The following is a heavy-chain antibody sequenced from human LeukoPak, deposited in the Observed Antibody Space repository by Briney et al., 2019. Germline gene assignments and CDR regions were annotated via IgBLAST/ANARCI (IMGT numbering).Heavy chain of an antibody. CDR1: GSTFRSYA. CDR2: IIPIFGTA. CDR3: ARAPALAVAGTYFDL. Sequence: SVKVSCKASGSTFRSYAISWVRQAPGQGLEWMGGIIPIFGTANYAQKFQGRVTITADKSTSTAYMELSSLRSEDTAVYYCARAPALAVAGTYFDLWGRGTLVTVSS. J-gene: IGHJ2*01. V-gene: IGHV1-69*06. D-gene: IGHD6-19*01.